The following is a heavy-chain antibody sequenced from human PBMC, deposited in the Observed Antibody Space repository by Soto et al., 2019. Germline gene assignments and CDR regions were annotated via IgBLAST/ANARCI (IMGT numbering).Heavy chain of an antibody. J-gene: IGHJ6*02. CDR3: ARDTSKLVDTKGGACMDV. V-gene: IGHV1-69*06. D-gene: IGHD5-18*01. CDR1: GGTFSSYA. CDR2: IIPIFGTA. Sequence: SVKVSCKASGGTFSSYAISWVRQAPGQGLEWMGGIIPIFGTANYAQKFQGRVTITADKSTSTAYMELSSLRSEDTAVYYCARDTSKLVDTKGGACMDVWGQGTTVTVSS.